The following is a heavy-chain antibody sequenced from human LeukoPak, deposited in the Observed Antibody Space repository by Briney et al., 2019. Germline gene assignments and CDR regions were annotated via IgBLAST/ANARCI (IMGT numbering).Heavy chain of an antibody. J-gene: IGHJ4*02. CDR3: AKDSYSKGDF. CDR1: GFTFSYHW. Sequence: GGSLGLSCAASGFTFSYHWMTWVRQAPGKGLEWVANIKNDGAVKNYVDSVKGRFTISRGNAKNSLYLQMNSLRAEDTAVYYCAKDSYSKGDFWGQGVLVTVSS. V-gene: IGHV3-7*01. D-gene: IGHD6-13*01. CDR2: IKNDGAVK.